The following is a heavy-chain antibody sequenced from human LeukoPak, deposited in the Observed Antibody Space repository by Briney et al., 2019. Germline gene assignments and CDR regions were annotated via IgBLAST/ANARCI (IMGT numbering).Heavy chain of an antibody. CDR1: GGSISGYS. CDR3: ARGHLGLSP. J-gene: IGHJ5*02. CDR2: FHYSRTT. D-gene: IGHD3-10*01. Sequence: SETLSLTCTVSGGSISGYSWTWIRQPPGQGPEWIGYFHYSRTTSYNPSLTGRVIISVDTAMDQISLKLTSVTAADTAVYYCARGHLGLSPWGQGTLVTVSS. V-gene: IGHV4-59*01.